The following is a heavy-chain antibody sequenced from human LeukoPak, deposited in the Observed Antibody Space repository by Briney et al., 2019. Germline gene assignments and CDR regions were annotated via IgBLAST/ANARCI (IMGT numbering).Heavy chain of an antibody. D-gene: IGHD3-10*01. CDR2: IYYSGIT. CDR1: GDSIRNFY. Sequence: SETLSLTCTVSGDSIRNFYWNWVRQPPGKGLEWIGYIYYSGITNNNPSLKSRVTISVDTSKNQFSLKLSSVTAADTAVYYCARAYHGSGSFSLLFDPWGQGTLVTVSS. V-gene: IGHV4-59*01. CDR3: ARAYHGSGSFSLLFDP. J-gene: IGHJ5*02.